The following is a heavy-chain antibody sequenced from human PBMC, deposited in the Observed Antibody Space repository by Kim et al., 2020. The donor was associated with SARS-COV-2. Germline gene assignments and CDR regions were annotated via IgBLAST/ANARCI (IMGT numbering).Heavy chain of an antibody. J-gene: IGHJ4*01. CDR3: TRDSVGCTGGYCFHEY. CDR1: GFTFSTYW. CDR2: IKSDGSST. D-gene: IGHD2-8*02. V-gene: IGHV3-74*01. Sequence: GGSLRLSCAASGFTFSTYWMHWVRQVPGKGLVWVSRIKSDGSSTTYADSVKGRLTISRDNAKNTLFLQMNSLRAEDTAVYYCTRDSVGCTGGYCFHEYWG.